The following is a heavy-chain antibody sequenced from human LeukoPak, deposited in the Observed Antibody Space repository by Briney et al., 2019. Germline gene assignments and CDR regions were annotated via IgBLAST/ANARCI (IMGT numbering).Heavy chain of an antibody. Sequence: MAAETLSLICTVCGHSMSSYYWSWLRHPPGKGREWLGYMYGRGSTNYNPSLKSRVTIPVETSKNQFSLKMSSVTAGDPAVYYCACLTTANAFDIWGQGKMVTVSS. V-gene: IGHV4-59*01. CDR2: MYGRGST. CDR3: ACLTTANAFDI. J-gene: IGHJ3*02. D-gene: IGHD3-22*01. CDR1: GHSMSSYY.